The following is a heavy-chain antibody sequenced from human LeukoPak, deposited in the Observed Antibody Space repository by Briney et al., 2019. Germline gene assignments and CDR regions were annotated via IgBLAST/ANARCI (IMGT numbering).Heavy chain of an antibody. CDR2: ISGSGGST. Sequence: GGSLRLSCAASGFTFSSYAMSWVRQAPGKGLEWVSAISGSGGSTYYADSVKGRFTISRDNSKNTLYLQMNGLRAEDTAVYYCAKADSYSSSSAFDYWGQGTLVTVSS. CDR3: AKADSYSSSSAFDY. D-gene: IGHD6-6*01. J-gene: IGHJ4*02. V-gene: IGHV3-23*01. CDR1: GFTFSSYA.